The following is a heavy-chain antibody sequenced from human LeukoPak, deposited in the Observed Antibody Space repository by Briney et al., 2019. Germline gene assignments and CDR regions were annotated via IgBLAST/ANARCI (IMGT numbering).Heavy chain of an antibody. Sequence: PGGSLRLSCAASGFTFSSYGMHWVRQAPGKGLEWVAFIRYDGSNKYYADSVKGRFTISRDNSKNTLYLQMNSLRAEDTAVYYCARVLGNHDAFDIWGQGTMVTVSS. CDR3: ARVLGNHDAFDI. CDR2: IRYDGSNK. V-gene: IGHV3-30*02. J-gene: IGHJ3*02. CDR1: GFTFSSYG.